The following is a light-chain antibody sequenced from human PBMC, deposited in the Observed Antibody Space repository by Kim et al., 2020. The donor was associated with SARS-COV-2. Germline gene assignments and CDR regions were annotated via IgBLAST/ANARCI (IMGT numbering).Light chain of an antibody. CDR2: RNN. Sequence: GQRVTISCSGSSSNIGSNYVYGYQQLPGTAPNLLIHRNNQRPSGVPDRFSGSKSGTSASLAISGLRSEDEADYYCAAWDDSLSGGVFGGGTKLTVL. CDR1: SSNIGSNY. CDR3: AAWDDSLSGGV. V-gene: IGLV1-47*01. J-gene: IGLJ3*02.